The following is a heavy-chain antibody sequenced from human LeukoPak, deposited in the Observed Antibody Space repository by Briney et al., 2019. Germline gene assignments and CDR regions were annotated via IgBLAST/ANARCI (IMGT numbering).Heavy chain of an antibody. CDR3: AKDGPYIVVVPAATEGRPHYFDY. V-gene: IGHV3-30-3*01. D-gene: IGHD2-2*01. J-gene: IGHJ4*02. CDR1: GFTFSSYA. CDR2: IAYDGSNK. Sequence: GGSLRLSCAASGFTFSSYAMHWVRQAPGKGLEWVAVIAYDGSNKYYADSVKGRFTISRDNSKNTLYLQMNSLRAEDTAVYYCAKDGPYIVVVPAATEGRPHYFDYWGQGTLVTVSS.